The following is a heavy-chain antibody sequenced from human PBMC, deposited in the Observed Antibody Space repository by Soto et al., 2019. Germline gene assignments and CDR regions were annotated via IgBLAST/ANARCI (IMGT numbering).Heavy chain of an antibody. CDR1: GGSFSGYY. CDR2: INHSGST. J-gene: IGHJ3*02. V-gene: IGHV4-34*01. D-gene: IGHD6-19*01. Sequence: QVQLQQWGAGLLKPSETLSLTCAVYGGSFSGYYWSWIRQPPGKGLEWIGEINHSGSTNYNPSLKSRVTISVDTSKKQFSLKLRSVTAADTAVYYCARTGYSSGWYKAAFDIWGQGTMVTVSS. CDR3: ARTGYSSGWYKAAFDI.